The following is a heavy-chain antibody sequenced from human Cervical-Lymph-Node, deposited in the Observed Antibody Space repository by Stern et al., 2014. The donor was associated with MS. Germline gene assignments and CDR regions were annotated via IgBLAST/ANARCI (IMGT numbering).Heavy chain of an antibody. CDR1: VGTFSSYA. CDR3: ASTYSSGWVFDN. CDR2: IIPIFGTA. Sequence: QVQLVQSGAEVKKPGSSVKVSCKASVGTFSSYAISWVRQAPGQWLEWMGVIIPIFGTASYAQKFQGRVTITADETTSTAYMELSSLRSEDTAVYYCASTYSSGWVFDNWGQGTLVTVSS. V-gene: IGHV1-69*01. J-gene: IGHJ4*02. D-gene: IGHD6-19*01.